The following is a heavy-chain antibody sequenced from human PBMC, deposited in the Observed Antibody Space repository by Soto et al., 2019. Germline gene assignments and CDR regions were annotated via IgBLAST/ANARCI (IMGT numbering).Heavy chain of an antibody. J-gene: IGHJ4*02. Sequence: SETLSLTCAVSGDSISGSQWWSWVRLPPGKGLEWIGEISHTGTTNYNPSLKSRVTMSVDKPKNQFSLNLTSVTAADTGVYYCARAAYRSLWFLSHWAQGTLVTVSS. D-gene: IGHD3-9*01. CDR3: ARAAYRSLWFLSH. CDR1: GDSISGSQW. CDR2: ISHTGTT. V-gene: IGHV4-4*02.